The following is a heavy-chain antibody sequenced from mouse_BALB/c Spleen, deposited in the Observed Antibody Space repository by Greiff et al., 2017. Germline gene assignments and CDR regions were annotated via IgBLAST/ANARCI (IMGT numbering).Heavy chain of an antibody. J-gene: IGHJ4*01. Sequence: VQLQQSGPELEKPGASVKISCKASGYSFTGYNMNWVKQSNGKSLEWIGNIDPYYGCTSYNQKFKGKATLTVDKSSSTAYMQLKSLTSEDSAVYYCASGGFYAMDYWGQGTSVTVSS. V-gene: IGHV1-39*01. CDR2: IDPYYGCT. CDR1: GYSFTGYN. CDR3: ASGGFYAMDY.